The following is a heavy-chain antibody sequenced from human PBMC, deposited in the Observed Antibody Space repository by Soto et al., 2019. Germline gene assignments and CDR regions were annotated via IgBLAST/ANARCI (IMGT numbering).Heavy chain of an antibody. J-gene: IGHJ6*03. Sequence: QLQRKKRAPGLGNLSETLSLTGTFPGDSIMVNYWTWTRHPPGKPLEWTGYVYYIGSTSYNPSFKSRVTIAVDTSKTQFSLKLNSVTAADTAVYYCARVRTTLDFYYYYMDVWGIGTTVTVSS. CDR1: GDSIMVNY. CDR2: VYYIGST. CDR3: ARVRTTLDFYYYYMDV. D-gene: IGHD3-10*01. V-gene: IGHV4-59*08.